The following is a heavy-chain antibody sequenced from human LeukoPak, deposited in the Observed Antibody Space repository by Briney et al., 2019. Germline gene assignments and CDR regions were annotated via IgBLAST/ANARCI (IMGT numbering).Heavy chain of an antibody. V-gene: IGHV1-8*01. D-gene: IGHD3-16*02. CDR1: GYTFTSYD. Sequence: ASVKVSCKASGYTFTSYDITWVRQATGQGLEWMGWMNPNSGNTGYAQKFQGRVTMTRNTSISTAYMELSSLRSEDTAVYYCARGVYYVWGSYRPPGDYWGQGTLVTVSS. J-gene: IGHJ4*02. CDR3: ARGVYYVWGSYRPPGDY. CDR2: MNPNSGNT.